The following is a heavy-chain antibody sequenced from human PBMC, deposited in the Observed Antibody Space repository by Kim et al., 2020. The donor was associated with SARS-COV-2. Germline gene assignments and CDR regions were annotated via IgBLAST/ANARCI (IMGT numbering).Heavy chain of an antibody. D-gene: IGHD6-19*01. Sequence: SETLSLTCTVSGGSISISSYYWGWLRQPPGKGLEWIGSIYYSGSTYYNPSLKSRVTISVDTSKNQFSLKLSSVTAADTAVYYCSRRITYLAIAVAGTWDYWGQGTLVTVSS. J-gene: IGHJ4*02. V-gene: IGHV4-39*01. CDR1: GGSISISSYY. CDR2: IYYSGST. CDR3: SRRITYLAIAVAGTWDY.